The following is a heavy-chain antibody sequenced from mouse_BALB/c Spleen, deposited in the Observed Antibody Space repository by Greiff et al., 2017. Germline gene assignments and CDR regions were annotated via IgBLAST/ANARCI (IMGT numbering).Heavy chain of an antibody. CDR3: ARSYGSSYGFAY. D-gene: IGHD1-1*01. CDR2: IYYSGTI. J-gene: IGHJ3*01. Sequence: VQLQQSGPGLVKPSQTVSLTCTVTGISITTGNYRWSWIRQFPGNKLEWIGYIYYSGTITYNPSLTSRTTITRDTSKHQFFLEMNSLTAEDTATYYCARSYGSSYGFAYWGQGTLVTVSA. CDR1: GISITTGNYR. V-gene: IGHV3-5*02.